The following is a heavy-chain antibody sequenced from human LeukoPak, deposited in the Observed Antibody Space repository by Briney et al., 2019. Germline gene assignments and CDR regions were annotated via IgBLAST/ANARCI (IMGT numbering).Heavy chain of an antibody. J-gene: IGHJ4*02. D-gene: IGHD3-10*01. CDR1: GFTFSSYA. CDR3: AKVKKYSYYYGSGTASPFDY. V-gene: IGHV3-23*01. Sequence: GGSLRLSCATSGFTFSSYAMSWVRQAPGKGLEWVSAISGSGGSTYYADSVKGRFTISRDNSKNTLYLQMNSLRAEDTAVYYCAKVKKYSYYYGSGTASPFDYWGQGTLVTVSS. CDR2: ISGSGGST.